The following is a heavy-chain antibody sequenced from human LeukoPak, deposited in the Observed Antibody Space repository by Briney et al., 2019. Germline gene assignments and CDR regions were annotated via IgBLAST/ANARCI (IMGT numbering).Heavy chain of an antibody. D-gene: IGHD1-26*01. CDR3: ARGEVGATFFDY. CDR1: GGSISGSSYY. V-gene: IGHV4-61*01. CDR2: IYYSGST. Sequence: PSETLSLTCTVSGGSISGSSYYWSWIRQPPGKGLEWIGYIYYSGSTNYNPSLKSRVTISVDTSKNQFSLKLSSVTAADTAVYYCARGEVGATFFDYWGQGTLVTVSS. J-gene: IGHJ4*02.